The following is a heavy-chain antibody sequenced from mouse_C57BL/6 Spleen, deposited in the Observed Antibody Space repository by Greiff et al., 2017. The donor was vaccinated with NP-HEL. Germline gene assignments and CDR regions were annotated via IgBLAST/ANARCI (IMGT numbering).Heavy chain of an antibody. J-gene: IGHJ1*03. CDR3: ARRGDYDLWYFDV. CDR2: ISNGGGST. V-gene: IGHV5-12*01. CDR1: GFTFSDYY. D-gene: IGHD2-4*01. Sequence: EVQLVESGGDLVKPGGSLKLSCAASGFTFSDYYMYWVRQTPEKRLEWVAYISNGGGSTYYPDTVKGRFTISRDNAKNTLYLQMSRLKSEDTAMYYCARRGDYDLWYFDVWGTGTTVTVSS.